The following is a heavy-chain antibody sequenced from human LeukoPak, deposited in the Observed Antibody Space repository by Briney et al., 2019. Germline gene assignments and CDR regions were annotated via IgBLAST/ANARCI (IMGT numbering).Heavy chain of an antibody. D-gene: IGHD3-3*01. J-gene: IGHJ6*02. V-gene: IGHV3-11*03. CDR2: ISGSGDYT. CDR1: GFTFSTFY. Sequence: AGSLRLSCAASGFTFSTFYMSWVRQAPGKGLEWVSYISGSGDYTLYATSVKGRFTISRDNANESAYLEMSNLRAEDTAVYYCRSVPFGYGMDVCGQGATV. CDR3: RSVPFGYGMDV.